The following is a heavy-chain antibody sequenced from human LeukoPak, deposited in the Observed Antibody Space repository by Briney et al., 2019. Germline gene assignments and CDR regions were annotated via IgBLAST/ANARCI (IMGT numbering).Heavy chain of an antibody. D-gene: IGHD2-21*02. Sequence: SETLSLTCTVSGASISSSYWSWVRQPPGKGLEWIGYIHYSGSTSYNPSLKSRVTISLDTSKHQFSLKLNSVTAADTAVYYCARHAYCGGDCFGGAFEIWGQGTMVTVSS. CDR1: GASISSSY. CDR2: IHYSGST. J-gene: IGHJ3*02. CDR3: ARHAYCGGDCFGGAFEI. V-gene: IGHV4-59*08.